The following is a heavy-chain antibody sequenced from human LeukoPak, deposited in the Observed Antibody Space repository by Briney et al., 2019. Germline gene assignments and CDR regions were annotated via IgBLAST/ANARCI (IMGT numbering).Heavy chain of an antibody. Sequence: PGGSLRLSCAASGSYWMHWVRQAPGKGLVWVSQINSDGSWTSYADSVKGRFTISKDNAKNTVYLQMNNLRAEDTAVYYCVSFYETYWGRGTLVTVSS. J-gene: IGHJ4*02. CDR1: GSYW. V-gene: IGHV3-74*01. CDR2: INSDGSWT. D-gene: IGHD2/OR15-2a*01. CDR3: VSFYETY.